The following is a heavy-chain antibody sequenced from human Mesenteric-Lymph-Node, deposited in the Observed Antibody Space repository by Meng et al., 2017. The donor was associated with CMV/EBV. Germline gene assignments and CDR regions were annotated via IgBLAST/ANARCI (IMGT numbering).Heavy chain of an antibody. CDR3: ARIDFWSGFDFDP. D-gene: IGHD3-3*01. Sequence: GGSLRLSCAASGFTITGSYMSWVRQAPGKGLEWISVIYSGGNTFYADSVKGRFTISRDNSKNTLYLQINSLRAEDTAVYYCARIDFWSGFDFDPWGQGTLVTVSS. CDR2: IYSGGNT. V-gene: IGHV3-66*02. J-gene: IGHJ5*02. CDR1: GFTITGSY.